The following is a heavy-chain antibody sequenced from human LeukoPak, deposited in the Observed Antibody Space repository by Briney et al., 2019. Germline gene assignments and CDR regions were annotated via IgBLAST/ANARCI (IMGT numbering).Heavy chain of an antibody. Sequence: PSQTLSLTCTVSGGSISSGSYYWSWIRQPPGKGLEWIGYIYYSGSTNYNPSLKSRVTISVDTSKNQFSLKLSSVTAADTAVYYCARVANDILTGYYSEVDWFDPWGQGTLVTVSS. J-gene: IGHJ5*02. V-gene: IGHV4-61*01. CDR1: GGSISSGSYY. CDR2: IYYSGST. CDR3: ARVANDILTGYYSEVDWFDP. D-gene: IGHD3-9*01.